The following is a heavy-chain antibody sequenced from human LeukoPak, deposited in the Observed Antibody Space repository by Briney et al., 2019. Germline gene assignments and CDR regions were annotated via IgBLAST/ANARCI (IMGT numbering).Heavy chain of an antibody. J-gene: IGHJ3*02. CDR2: ITTSGGST. CDR3: AKDRHLAI. Sequence: GGALSLSCAASGFTFSSSAMIWDRQAPGKGLEWVSTITTSGGSTSFADSVKGRFTISRDNSKNTLYLQMNSLRAEDTAIYYCAKDRHLAIWGQGTMVTVSS. CDR1: GFTFSSSA. V-gene: IGHV3-23*01.